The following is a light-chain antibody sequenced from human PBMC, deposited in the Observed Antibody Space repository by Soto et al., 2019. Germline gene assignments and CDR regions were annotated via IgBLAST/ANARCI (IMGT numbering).Light chain of an antibody. Sequence: QSALTQPASVSGSPGQSNTISWTGTSSDIGGYNYVSWYQQNPGKAPKLVIYEVTNRPSGVSDRFSGSKSANTASLTISGLQAEDEADYYCSSYTSNSTLVFGGGTKLTAL. CDR2: EVT. CDR1: SSDIGGYNY. V-gene: IGLV2-14*01. J-gene: IGLJ3*02. CDR3: SSYTSNSTLV.